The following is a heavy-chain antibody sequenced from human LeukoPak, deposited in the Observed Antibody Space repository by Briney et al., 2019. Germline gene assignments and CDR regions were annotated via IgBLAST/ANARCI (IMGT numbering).Heavy chain of an antibody. J-gene: IGHJ4*02. V-gene: IGHV4-59*01. CDR1: GGSISSYY. CDR2: IYYSGST. D-gene: IGHD6-25*01. CDR3: ARGAAPYYFDY. Sequence: SETLSLTCTVSGGSISSYYWSWIRQPPGKGLEWIGYIYYSGSTKYNPSLKSRVTISVDPSKNQFSLKLSSVTAADTAVYYCARGAAPYYFDYWGQGTLVTVSS.